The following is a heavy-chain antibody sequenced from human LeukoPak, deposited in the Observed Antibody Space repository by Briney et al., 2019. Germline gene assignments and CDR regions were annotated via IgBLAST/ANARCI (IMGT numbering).Heavy chain of an antibody. Sequence: PGGSLRLSCAASGFTFSSYAMSWVRQAPGRGLEWVSAISGSGGSTNYADSEKGRYTISRDNSKNTLFLQMSSLRTDDTAVYYCAKGRGGNYYFDYWGQGSLVTVSS. D-gene: IGHD1-26*01. CDR3: AKGRGGNYYFDY. CDR1: GFTFSSYA. V-gene: IGHV3-23*01. CDR2: ISGSGGST. J-gene: IGHJ4*02.